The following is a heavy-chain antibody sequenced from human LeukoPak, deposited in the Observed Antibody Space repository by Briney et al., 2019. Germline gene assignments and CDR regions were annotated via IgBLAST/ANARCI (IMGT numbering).Heavy chain of an antibody. CDR3: ARFGDYEFYYYYGMDV. Sequence: GGSLLLSCAASGFTFSSYWMSWVRQAPGKGLEWVANIKQDGSEKYYVDSVKGRFTISRDNAKNSLYLQMNSLRAEDTAVYYCARFGDYEFYYYYGMDVWGQGTTVTVSS. CDR1: GFTFSSYW. CDR2: IKQDGSEK. V-gene: IGHV3-7*01. D-gene: IGHD4-17*01. J-gene: IGHJ6*02.